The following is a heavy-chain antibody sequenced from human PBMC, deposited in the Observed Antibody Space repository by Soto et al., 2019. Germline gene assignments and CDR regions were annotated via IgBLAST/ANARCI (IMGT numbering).Heavy chain of an antibody. CDR2: ISAYNGNT. V-gene: IGHV1-18*01. D-gene: IGHD3-9*01. CDR1: GYTFTIYE. Sequence: ATVKVSCKASGYTFTIYETSWVRQAPGQGLEWMGWISAYNGNTNYAQKLQGRVTMTTDTSTSTAYMELRSLRSDDTAVYYCARSTSYDILTGYYRYYYYYYGMDVWGQGTTVTVSS. CDR3: ARSTSYDILTGYYRYYYYYYGMDV. J-gene: IGHJ6*02.